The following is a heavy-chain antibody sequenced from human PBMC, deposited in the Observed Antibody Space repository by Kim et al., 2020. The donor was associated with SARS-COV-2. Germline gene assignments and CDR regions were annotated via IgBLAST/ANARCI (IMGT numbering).Heavy chain of an antibody. J-gene: IGHJ6*02. V-gene: IGHV4-61*01. CDR3: ARDRGPLSYGMDV. Sequence: SETLSLTCTVSGGSVSSGSYYWSWIRQPPGKGLEWIGYIYYSGSTNYNPSLKSRVTISVDTSKNQFSLKLSSVTAADTAVYYCARDRGPLSYGMDVWGQGTTVTVSS. CDR2: IYYSGST. CDR1: GGSVSSGSYY. D-gene: IGHD3-10*01.